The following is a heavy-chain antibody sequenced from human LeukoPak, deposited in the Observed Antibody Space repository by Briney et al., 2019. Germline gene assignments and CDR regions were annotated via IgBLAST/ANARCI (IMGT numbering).Heavy chain of an antibody. CDR3: AREKYDILTGYSPYFFDY. D-gene: IGHD3-9*01. Sequence: GGSLRLSCAASGFTFSSYSMNWVRQAPGKGLGWVSSTSSSSSYKYYADSVKGRFTISRDNAKNSLYLQMNSLGAEDTAVYYCAREKYDILTGYSPYFFDYWGQGTLVTVSS. CDR1: GFTFSSYS. V-gene: IGHV3-21*01. CDR2: TSSSSSYK. J-gene: IGHJ4*02.